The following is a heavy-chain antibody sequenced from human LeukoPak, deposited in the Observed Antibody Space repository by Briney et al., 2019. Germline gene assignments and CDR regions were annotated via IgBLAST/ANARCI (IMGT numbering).Heavy chain of an antibody. V-gene: IGHV4-4*07. CDR3: ARGGVDWTFDY. CDR1: GGSISNYY. CDR2: IYTSGST. D-gene: IGHD3-9*01. J-gene: IGHJ4*02. Sequence: SETLSLTCTVSGGSISNYYWSWIRQTAGKGLEWIGHIYTSGSTNFNPSLKSRVTMSVDTSKNQVSLNLSSVTAADTAVYYCARGGVDWTFDYWGQGTLVTVSS.